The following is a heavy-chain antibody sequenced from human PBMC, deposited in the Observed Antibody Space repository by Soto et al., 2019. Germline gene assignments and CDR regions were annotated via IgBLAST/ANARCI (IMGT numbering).Heavy chain of an antibody. Sequence: NLGGSLRLSCEASGFTFSNAWMNWVRQGPGKGLEWLGRIKSKVDGGTADYGAATKGRFSISRDDLKNMLYLQMNSLKPDDTAVYYCTTLSYLYYDGMDVWGQGTTVTV. CDR1: GFTFSNAW. V-gene: IGHV3-15*01. J-gene: IGHJ6*02. CDR3: TTLSYLYYDGMDV. CDR2: IKSKVDGGTA. D-gene: IGHD2-2*01.